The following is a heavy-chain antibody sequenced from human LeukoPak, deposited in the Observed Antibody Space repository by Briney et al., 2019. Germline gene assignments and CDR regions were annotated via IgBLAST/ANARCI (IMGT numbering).Heavy chain of an antibody. CDR2: IYYSGST. CDR1: GFTFSSYE. CDR3: ARQGSYGHLDY. J-gene: IGHJ4*02. Sequence: PGGSLRLSCAASGFTFSSYEMNWIRQPPGKGLEWIGSIYYSGSTYYNPSLKSRVTISVDTSKNQFSLKLSSVTAADTAVYYCARQGSYGHLDYWGQGTLVTVSS. V-gene: IGHV4-39*01. D-gene: IGHD4-17*01.